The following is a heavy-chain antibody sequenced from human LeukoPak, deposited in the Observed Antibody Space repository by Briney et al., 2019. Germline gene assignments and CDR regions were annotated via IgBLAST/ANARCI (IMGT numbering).Heavy chain of an antibody. V-gene: IGHV3-48*02. CDR2: ISSSGDTT. Sequence: GGSLRLSCAASGFIFKNFSMNWVRQAPGKGLEWVAYISSSGDTTYYADSVKGRFTISRDNAENSLHLQMNSLRDDDSALYYCARDGFCDFWGQGTLVTVSS. D-gene: IGHD3-3*01. J-gene: IGHJ4*02. CDR3: ARDGFCDF. CDR1: GFIFKNFS.